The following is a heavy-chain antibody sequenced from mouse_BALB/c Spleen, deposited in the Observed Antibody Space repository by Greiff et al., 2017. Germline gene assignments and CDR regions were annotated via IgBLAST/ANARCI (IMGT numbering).Heavy chain of an antibody. CDR2: INSNGGST. J-gene: IGHJ4*01. Sequence: EVKLMESGGGLVQPGGSLKLSCAASGFTFSSYGMSWVRQTPDKRLELVATINSNGGSTYYPDIVKGRFTISRDNAKNTLYLQMSSLKSEDTAMYYCAREFYAMDYWGQGTSVTVSS. V-gene: IGHV5-6-3*01. CDR1: GFTFSSYG. CDR3: AREFYAMDY.